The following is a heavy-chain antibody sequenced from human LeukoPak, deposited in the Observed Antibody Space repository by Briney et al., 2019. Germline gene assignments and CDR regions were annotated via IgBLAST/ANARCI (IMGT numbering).Heavy chain of an antibody. CDR3: ARASVVVTTRFDY. V-gene: IGHV1-69*13. CDR1: GGTFSSYA. D-gene: IGHD2-21*02. J-gene: IGHJ4*02. CDR2: VIPIFGTA. Sequence: SVKVSCKASGGTFSSYAISWVRQAPGQGLEWMGGVIPIFGTANYAQKFQGRVTITADESTSTAYMELSSLRSEDTAVYYCARASVVVTTRFDYWGQGTLVTVSS.